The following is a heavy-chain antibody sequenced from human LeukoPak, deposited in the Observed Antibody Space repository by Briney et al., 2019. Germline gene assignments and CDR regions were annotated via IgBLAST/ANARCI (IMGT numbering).Heavy chain of an antibody. CDR3: AKAVNGGGPPYYFDS. V-gene: IGHV3-9*03. D-gene: IGHD2-8*01. J-gene: IGHJ4*02. Sequence: PGRSLRLSCAASGFTFDVYAMHWVRRAPGKGLEWVSGISSDSGSIVYADSVGGRFTISRDNAKNSLSLEMNSLRAEDMALYYCAKAVNGGGPPYYFDSWGQGTLVTVSS. CDR2: ISSDSGSI. CDR1: GFTFDVYA.